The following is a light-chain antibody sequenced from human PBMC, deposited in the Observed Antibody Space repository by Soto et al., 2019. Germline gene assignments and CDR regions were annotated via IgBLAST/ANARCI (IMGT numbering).Light chain of an antibody. J-gene: IGLJ2*01. Sequence: NFMLTQPHSVSESPGKTVTISCTRSSGSIASNYVQWYRQRPGSAPTTLIYEDDRRPSGVPDRFSGSIDRSSNSASLTISGLKTEDEADYYCQSYDSSNPVVFGGGTKLTVL. CDR1: SGSIASNY. CDR3: QSYDSSNPVV. CDR2: EDD. V-gene: IGLV6-57*04.